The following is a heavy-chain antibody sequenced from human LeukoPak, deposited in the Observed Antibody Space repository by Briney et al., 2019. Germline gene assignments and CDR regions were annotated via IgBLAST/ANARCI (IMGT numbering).Heavy chain of an antibody. CDR2: ISPTSGGT. D-gene: IGHD1-7*01. V-gene: IGHV1-2*02. J-gene: IGHJ5*02. CDR1: GYTFTGYY. Sequence: GASVKVSCKASGYTFTGYYMHWVRQAPGQGLEWMGWISPTSGGTNYAQKFQGRVTMTRDTSISTAYMELSRLRSDDTAVYYCARAWNYGGFDPWGQGTLVTVSS. CDR3: ARAWNYGGFDP.